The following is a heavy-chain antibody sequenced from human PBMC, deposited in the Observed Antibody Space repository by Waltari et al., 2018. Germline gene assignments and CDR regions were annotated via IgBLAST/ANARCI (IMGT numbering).Heavy chain of an antibody. D-gene: IGHD1-1*01. J-gene: IGHJ6*02. V-gene: IGHV3-53*01. CDR3: ARVHDEGYNFGHYYGMDV. CDR2: IYSGGST. CDR1: GFTVSSNP. Sequence: QLVESGGGLLQPGGSLRLSCAASGFTVSSNPMTWVRQAPGKGLEWVSVIYSGGSTYYADSVKGRFTISTDDSKNTLYLQMSSLRAEDTAVYYCARVHDEGYNFGHYYGMDVWGQGTTVTVSS.